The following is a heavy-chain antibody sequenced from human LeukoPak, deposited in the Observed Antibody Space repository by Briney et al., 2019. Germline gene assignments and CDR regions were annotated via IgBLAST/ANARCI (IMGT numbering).Heavy chain of an antibody. CDR2: INHSGST. CDR3: ASYPLYYYDSSGYY. D-gene: IGHD3-22*01. Sequence: SETLSLTCAVYGGSFSGYYWSWIRQPPGKGLEWIGEINHSGSTNYNPSLKSRVTISVDTSKNQFSLKLSSVTAADTAVYYCASYPLYYYDSSGYYCGQGTLVTVSS. CDR1: GGSFSGYY. V-gene: IGHV4-34*01. J-gene: IGHJ4*02.